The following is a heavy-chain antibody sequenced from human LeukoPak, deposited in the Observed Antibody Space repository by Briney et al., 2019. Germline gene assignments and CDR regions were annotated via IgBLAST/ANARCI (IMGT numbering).Heavy chain of an antibody. J-gene: IGHJ4*02. CDR2: MNPNSGNT. V-gene: IGHV1-8*01. D-gene: IGHD3-3*01. CDR3: ARGFGAKDDFDY. CDR1: GYTFTSYD. Sequence: VASVKVSCKASGYTFTSYDINWVRQATGQGLEWMGWMNPNSGNTGYAQKFQGRVTMTRNTSISTAYMELSSLRSEGTAVYYCARGFGAKDDFDYWGQGTLVTVSS.